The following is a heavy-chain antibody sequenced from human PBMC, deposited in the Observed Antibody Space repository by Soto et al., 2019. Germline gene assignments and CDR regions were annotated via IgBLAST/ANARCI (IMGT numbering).Heavy chain of an antibody. CDR1: GGTFSSFT. CDR2: IIPIYGTA. Sequence: SVKVSCKASGGTFSSFTISWVRQAPGQGLEWMGGIIPIYGTANYAQKFQDRVTIIADASTTTAYMELSSLRSEDTAIYYCARDGSSSGWGVYYYYGMDVWGQGTTVTVSS. D-gene: IGHD6-19*01. V-gene: IGHV1-69*13. CDR3: ARDGSSSGWGVYYYYGMDV. J-gene: IGHJ6*02.